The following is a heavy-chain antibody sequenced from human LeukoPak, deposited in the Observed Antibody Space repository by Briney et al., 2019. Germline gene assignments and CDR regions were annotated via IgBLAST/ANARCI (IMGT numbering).Heavy chain of an antibody. CDR1: GFTFRSYW. V-gene: IGHV3-74*01. J-gene: IGHJ6*03. CDR3: ARAGIPLRDGYNYDYYYYMDV. Sequence: GGSLRLSCAASGFTFRSYWMHWVRQAPGKGLVWFSRINTEGTSTTYADFVKGRFTISRDNAKNSLYLQMNSLRAEDTAVYYCARAGIPLRDGYNYDYYYYMDVWGKGTTVTVSS. CDR2: INTEGTST. D-gene: IGHD5-24*01.